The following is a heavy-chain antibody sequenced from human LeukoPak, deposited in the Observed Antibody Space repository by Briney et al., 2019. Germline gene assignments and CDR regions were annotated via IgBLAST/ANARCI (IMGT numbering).Heavy chain of an antibody. CDR3: ARVSSQAFDY. J-gene: IGHJ4*02. CDR2: INHSGST. Sequence: PSETLSLTCTVSGGSISNRSYYWVWIRQPPGKGLEGIGEINHSGSTNYNPSLKSRVTISVDTSKNQFSLKLSSVTAAETAVYYCARVSSQAFDYWGQGTLVTVSS. CDR1: GGSISNRSYY. V-gene: IGHV4-39*07.